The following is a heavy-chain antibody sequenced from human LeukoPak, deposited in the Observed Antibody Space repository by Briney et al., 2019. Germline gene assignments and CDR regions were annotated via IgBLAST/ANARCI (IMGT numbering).Heavy chain of an antibody. CDR3: ARGRRDGYNPSFDY. D-gene: IGHD5-24*01. J-gene: IGHJ4*02. Sequence: GGSLRLSCAASGFTFSDYYMSWIRQAPGKGLEWVSYISSCSSYTNYADSVKGRFTISRDNAKNSMYLQMNSLRAEDTAVYYCARGRRDGYNPSFDYWGQGTLVTVSS. CDR2: ISSCSSYT. V-gene: IGHV3-11*06. CDR1: GFTFSDYY.